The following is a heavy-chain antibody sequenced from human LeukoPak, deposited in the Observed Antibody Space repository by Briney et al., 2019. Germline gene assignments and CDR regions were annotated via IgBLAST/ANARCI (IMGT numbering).Heavy chain of an antibody. CDR1: GGSFSSGSFY. V-gene: IGHV4-61*01. CDR2: ISYSGST. CDR3: ARSYCGSDCYSGTYWYFDL. Sequence: SETLSLTCTVSGGSFSSGSFYWSWIRQPPGKGLEWIGYISYSGSTNYNPSLKSRVTISVDTSKNQFSLKLSSVTAADTAVYYCARSYCGSDCYSGTYWYFDLWGRGTLVTVSS. J-gene: IGHJ2*01. D-gene: IGHD2-21*02.